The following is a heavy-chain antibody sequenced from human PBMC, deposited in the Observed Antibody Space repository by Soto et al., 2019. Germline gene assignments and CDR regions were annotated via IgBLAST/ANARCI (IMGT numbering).Heavy chain of an antibody. J-gene: IGHJ5*02. CDR1: GYTFTSYY. V-gene: IGHV1-46*01. CDR2: INPSGGST. Sequence: GASVKVSCKASGYTFTSYYMHWVRQAPGQGLEWMGIINPSGGSTSYAQKFQGRVTMTRDTSTSTVYMELSSLRSEDTAVYYCAREGGIAAGLAAHWFDPWGQGTLVTVSS. D-gene: IGHD6-13*01. CDR3: AREGGIAAGLAAHWFDP.